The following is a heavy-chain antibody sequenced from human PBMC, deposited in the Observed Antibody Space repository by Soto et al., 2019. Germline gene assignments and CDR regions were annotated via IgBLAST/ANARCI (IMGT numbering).Heavy chain of an antibody. J-gene: IGHJ4*02. CDR2: ISYDGSNK. CDR3: AKAVYYDSSGCPDY. V-gene: IGHV3-30*18. Sequence: PGGSLRLSCAASGFTFSCYGMHGVRQAPGKGLEWLAVISYDGSNKYYADSVKGRFTISRDNSKNTLYLQMNSLRAEDTAVYYCAKAVYYDSSGCPDYWGQGTLVTVSS. D-gene: IGHD3-22*01. CDR1: GFTFSCYG.